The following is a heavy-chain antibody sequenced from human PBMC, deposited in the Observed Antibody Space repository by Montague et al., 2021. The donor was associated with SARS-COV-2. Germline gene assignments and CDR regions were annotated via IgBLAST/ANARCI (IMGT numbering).Heavy chain of an antibody. CDR2: IYDGGAV. V-gene: IGHV4-59*01. J-gene: IGHJ3*02. CDR3: VRDHPYGGPRGAYDI. CDR1: GRSITGYY. Sequence: SETLSLTCTVSGRSITGYYWSWLRRSPGKGLEWIAYIYDGGAVNYNPSLGSRVTISTGTSKNQLSLKVNPVTAADTAVYYCVRDHPYGGPRGAYDIWGQGTVVTVSS. D-gene: IGHD4-23*01.